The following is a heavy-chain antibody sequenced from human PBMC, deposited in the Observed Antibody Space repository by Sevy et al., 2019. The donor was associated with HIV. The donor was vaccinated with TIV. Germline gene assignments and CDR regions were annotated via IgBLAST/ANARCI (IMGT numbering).Heavy chain of an antibody. V-gene: IGHV3-7*01. J-gene: IGHJ4*02. CDR1: GFTLNGYW. D-gene: IGHD6-13*01. CDR3: VRAIAADGSF. Sequence: GGSLRLSCVASGFTLNGYWMSWVRQAPGKGLEWVANINQDENVKYYIDSVKGRFTISRDTARNLLYLQMNSLRVEDTALYYCVRAIAADGSFWGQGTLVTVSS. CDR2: INQDENVK.